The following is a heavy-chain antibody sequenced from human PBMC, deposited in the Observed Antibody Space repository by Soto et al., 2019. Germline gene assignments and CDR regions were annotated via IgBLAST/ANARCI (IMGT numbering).Heavy chain of an antibody. J-gene: IGHJ1*01. CDR3: ASDSAVAGLRHFQH. V-gene: IGHV1-18*01. CDR1: GYTFTSYG. CDR2: ISAYNGNT. Sequence: QVQLVQSGAEVKKPGASVKVSCKASGYTFTSYGISWVRQAPGQGLEWMGWISAYNGNTNYAQKLQGRVTMTTDTSTSTAYMERRSLRTYDTAEYYGASDSAVAGLRHFQHWGQGTLVTVSS. D-gene: IGHD6-19*01.